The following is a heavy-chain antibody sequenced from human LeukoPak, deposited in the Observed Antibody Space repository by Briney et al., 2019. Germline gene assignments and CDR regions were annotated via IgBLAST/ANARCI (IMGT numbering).Heavy chain of an antibody. CDR3: ARDSADYSKEVVSWYRGLDY. D-gene: IGHD4-11*01. V-gene: IGHV3-30*04. Sequence: GGSLRLSCAASGFTFSSYAMHWVRQAPGKGLEWVAVISYDGSNKYYADSVKGRFTISRDNSKNTLYLQMNSLRAEDTAVYYCARDSADYSKEVVSWYRGLDYWGQGTLVTVSS. CDR1: GFTFSSYA. CDR2: ISYDGSNK. J-gene: IGHJ4*02.